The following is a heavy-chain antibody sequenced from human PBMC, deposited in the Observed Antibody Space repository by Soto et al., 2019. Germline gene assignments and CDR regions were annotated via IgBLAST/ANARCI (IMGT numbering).Heavy chain of an antibody. CDR1: GGSISSSSYY. CDR3: ASIAARPFWFDP. Sequence: SETLSLTCTVSGGSISSSSYYWGWIRQPPGKGLEWIGSIYYSGSTYYNPSLKSRVTISVDTSKNQFSLKLSSVTAADTAVYYCASIAARPFWFDPWGQGTLVTVSS. D-gene: IGHD6-6*01. J-gene: IGHJ5*02. V-gene: IGHV4-39*01. CDR2: IYYSGST.